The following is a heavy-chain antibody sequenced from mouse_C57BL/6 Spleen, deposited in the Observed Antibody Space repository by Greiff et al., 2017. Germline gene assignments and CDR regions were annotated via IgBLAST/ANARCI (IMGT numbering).Heavy chain of an antibody. CDR1: GFNIKDDY. D-gene: IGHD3-2*02. J-gene: IGHJ2*01. Sequence: EVKLVESGAELVRPGASVKLSCTASGFNIKDDYMHWVKQRPEQGLEWIGWIDPENGDTEYASKFQGKATITADTSSNTAYLQLSSLTSEDTAVYYCTTLDSSGARNYWGQGTTLTVSS. CDR2: IDPENGDT. CDR3: TTLDSSGARNY. V-gene: IGHV14-4*01.